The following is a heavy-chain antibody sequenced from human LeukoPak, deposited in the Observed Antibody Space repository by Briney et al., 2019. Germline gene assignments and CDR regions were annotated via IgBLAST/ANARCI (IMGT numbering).Heavy chain of an antibody. Sequence: GGSLRLSCAASEFTFSTYTMNWVRQAPGKGLKWVSSITGSSDYIYYADSVKGRFTISRDNAKNSLFLHMSSLRAEATAVYYCARGTNYGDYWGQGTLVTVSS. J-gene: IGHJ4*02. D-gene: IGHD1-7*01. CDR2: ITGSSDYI. V-gene: IGHV3-21*01. CDR1: EFTFSTYT. CDR3: ARGTNYGDY.